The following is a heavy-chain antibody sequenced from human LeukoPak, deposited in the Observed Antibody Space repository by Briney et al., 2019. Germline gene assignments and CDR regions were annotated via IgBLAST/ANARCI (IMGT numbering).Heavy chain of an antibody. J-gene: IGHJ5*02. Sequence: ESGPTLVKPTQTLTLTCTFSGFSRSTSGLGVGWIRQPPGKALEWLTLIYWDDDKRYSPSLKSRLTITKDTSKNQVVLTMTNMDPVDTATYYCAHSPSSSGWLFSPYNWFDPWGQGTLVTVSS. CDR1: GFSRSTSGLG. CDR3: AHSPSSSGWLFSPYNWFDP. D-gene: IGHD6-19*01. V-gene: IGHV2-5*02. CDR2: IYWDDDK.